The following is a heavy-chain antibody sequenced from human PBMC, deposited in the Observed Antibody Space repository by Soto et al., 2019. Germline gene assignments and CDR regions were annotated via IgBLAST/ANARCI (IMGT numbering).Heavy chain of an antibody. CDR1: GDSVSSRSYY. CDR2: ISYSGST. Sequence: QVQLQESGPGLVKPSETLSLTCTVSGDSVSSRSYYWSWIRQPPGKGLDWIWYISYSGSTIYNPSLNSRVTISVDTSKNQFSLKLTSVTAADTAVYDCARVQLPTANYGMDVWGQGTTVTVSS. J-gene: IGHJ6*02. D-gene: IGHD2-2*01. V-gene: IGHV4-61*01. CDR3: ARVQLPTANYGMDV.